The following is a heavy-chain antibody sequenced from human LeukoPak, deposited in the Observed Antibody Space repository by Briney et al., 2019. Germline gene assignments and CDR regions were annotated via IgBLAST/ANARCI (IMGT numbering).Heavy chain of an antibody. Sequence: GRALRLSCAVSGVTFDDYARRWVRQAPGKGLEWVSGISWNRGSIGYADSVKGRFTISRDNSKNTLYLQMNSLRAEDTAVYYCAKYFASGSYYKLPHWGQGTLVTVSS. J-gene: IGHJ1*01. D-gene: IGHD3-10*01. CDR2: ISWNRGSI. V-gene: IGHV3-9*01. CDR1: GVTFDDYA. CDR3: AKYFASGSYYKLPH.